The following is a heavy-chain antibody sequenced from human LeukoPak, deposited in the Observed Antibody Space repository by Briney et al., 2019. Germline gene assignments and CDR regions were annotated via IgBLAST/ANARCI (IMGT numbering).Heavy chain of an antibody. CDR2: ISSSSSYI. CDR3: ARSVILPFAFDI. CDR1: GFTFNNCW. J-gene: IGHJ3*02. D-gene: IGHD2-15*01. V-gene: IGHV3-21*01. Sequence: GGSLRLSCAASGFTFNNCWMTWVRQAPGKGLEWVSSISSSSSYIYYADSVKGRFTISRDNARNSLYLQMNSLRAEDTAVYYCARSVILPFAFDIWGQGTMVTVSS.